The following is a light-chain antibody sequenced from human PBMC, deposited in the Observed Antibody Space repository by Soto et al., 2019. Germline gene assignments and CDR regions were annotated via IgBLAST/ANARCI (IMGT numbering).Light chain of an antibody. Sequence: QSVLTQPPSASGAPGQRVTISCFGSGSNIGTYSINWYQQLPGTAPKLLIYSNDQRPSGVPDRFSGSKSGTSASLAISGLQSDDEADYYCASWDDSVSGRVFGGGTKLTVL. J-gene: IGLJ3*02. CDR3: ASWDDSVSGRV. V-gene: IGLV1-44*01. CDR2: SND. CDR1: GSNIGTYS.